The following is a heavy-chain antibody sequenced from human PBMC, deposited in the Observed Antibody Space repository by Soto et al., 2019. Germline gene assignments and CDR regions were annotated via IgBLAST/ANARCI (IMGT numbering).Heavy chain of an antibody. J-gene: IGHJ5*02. D-gene: IGHD2-2*01. CDR2: IYHSGSN. CDR1: GASLTCYY. V-gene: IGHV4-59*01. CDR3: ALYCSSTSCYGQWNH. Sequence: PSETLSLTCTVSGASLTCYYWGWIQQPPGKPLEWIGYIYHSGSNNYNPPLKSRVTISVDTTKNQFSMNLSSVTAADTAVYYCALYCSSTSCYGQWNHWGQGTLVTVSS.